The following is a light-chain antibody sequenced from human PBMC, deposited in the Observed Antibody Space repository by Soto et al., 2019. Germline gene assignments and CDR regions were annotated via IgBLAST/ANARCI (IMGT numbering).Light chain of an antibody. CDR3: QSYDNSLSGSWV. J-gene: IGLJ3*02. CDR1: SSDIGGYDY. CDR2: DVT. V-gene: IGLV2-8*01. Sequence: QSVLTQPPSASGSPGQSVTISCTGTSSDIGGYDYVSWHQQYPGKAPKLMIYDVTKRPSGVPDRFSGSKSGTSASLAINGLQAEDEAHYYCQSYDNSLSGSWVFGGGTKLTVL.